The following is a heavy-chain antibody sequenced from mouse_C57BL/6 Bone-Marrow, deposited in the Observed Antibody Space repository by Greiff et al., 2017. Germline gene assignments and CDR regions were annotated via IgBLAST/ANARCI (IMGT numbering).Heavy chain of an antibody. J-gene: IGHJ2*01. CDR1: GYTFTSYW. CDR2: IYPSDSET. Sequence: QVQLQQPGAELVRPGSSVKLSCKASGYTFTSYWMDWVKQRPGQGLEWIGNIYPSDSETHYNQKFKDKATLTVDKSSSTAYMQLSSLTSEDSAVYYCARVPHYDGVDYWGQGTTLTVSS. V-gene: IGHV1-61*01. CDR3: ARVPHYDGVDY. D-gene: IGHD1-2*01.